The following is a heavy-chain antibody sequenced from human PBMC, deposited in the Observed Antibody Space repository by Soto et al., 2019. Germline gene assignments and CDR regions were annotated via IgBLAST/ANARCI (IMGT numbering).Heavy chain of an antibody. D-gene: IGHD5-12*01. Sequence: SETLSLTCTVSGGSIISDDYYWSWIRQPPGKGLEWIGYIYYSGSTYYNPSLKSRLTISVDTSKNQFSLKLISVTAADTAVYHCARGHSGYDYFDYWGQGTLVTVSS. CDR2: IYYSGST. CDR3: ARGHSGYDYFDY. J-gene: IGHJ4*02. CDR1: GGSIISDDYY. V-gene: IGHV4-30-4*01.